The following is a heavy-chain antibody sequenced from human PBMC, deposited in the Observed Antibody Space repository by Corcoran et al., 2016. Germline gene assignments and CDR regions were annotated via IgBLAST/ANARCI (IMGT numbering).Heavy chain of an antibody. CDR3: TRGIGGHGMYV. Sequence: EVQLVESGGDLVQPGGSLKLSCAASGFTFSDSAIHWVRQASGKGLEWVGLIRSKVNDYATAYGASVRDRFTISRDDSKNTAYLQVNSLITEDTAVYYCTRGIGGHGMYVWGQGTTVTVSS. V-gene: IGHV3-73*02. CDR2: IRSKVNDYAT. D-gene: IGHD3-16*01. J-gene: IGHJ6*02. CDR1: GFTFSDSA.